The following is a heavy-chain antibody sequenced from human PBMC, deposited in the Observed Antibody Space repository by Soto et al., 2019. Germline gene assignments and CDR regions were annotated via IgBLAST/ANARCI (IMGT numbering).Heavy chain of an antibody. Sequence: SETLSLTCTVSGGSVSSGSYYWSWIRQPPGKGLEWIGYIYYSGSTNYNPSLKSRVTISVDTSKNQFSLKLSSVTAADTAVYYCARSYYYRSGSSTPADYWGQGTLVTVSS. CDR1: GGSVSSGSYY. D-gene: IGHD3-10*01. CDR2: IYYSGST. V-gene: IGHV4-61*01. CDR3: ARSYYYRSGSSTPADY. J-gene: IGHJ4*02.